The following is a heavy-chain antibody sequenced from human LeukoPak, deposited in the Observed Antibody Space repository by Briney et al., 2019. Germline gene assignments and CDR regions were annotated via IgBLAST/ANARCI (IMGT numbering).Heavy chain of an antibody. CDR3: TSPGYCSSTSCPFDY. CDR2: ISSDGSSS. D-gene: IGHD2-2*03. J-gene: IGHJ4*02. V-gene: IGHV3-74*01. Sequence: PGGSLRLSCAASGFAFSSYWMHWVRQAPGKGRVWVSRISSDGSSSRYADSVKGRFTISRDNAKNTLYLQMNSLRAEDTAVYYCTSPGYCSSTSCPFDYWGRGTLVTVSS. CDR1: GFAFSSYW.